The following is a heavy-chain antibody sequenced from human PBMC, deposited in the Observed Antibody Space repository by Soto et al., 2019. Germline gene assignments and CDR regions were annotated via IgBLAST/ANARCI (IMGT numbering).Heavy chain of an antibody. V-gene: IGHV3-64*04. CDR3: AKSLIAVADNFDY. J-gene: IGHJ4*02. CDR2: ISSSGGST. D-gene: IGHD6-19*01. CDR1: GFTFSGYA. Sequence: GGSLRLSCAASGFTFSGYAMDWVRQAPGKGLEYVSAISSSGGSTYYANSVKGRFTISRDNSKNTLYLQMNSLRAEDTAVYYCAKSLIAVADNFDYWGQGTLVTVSS.